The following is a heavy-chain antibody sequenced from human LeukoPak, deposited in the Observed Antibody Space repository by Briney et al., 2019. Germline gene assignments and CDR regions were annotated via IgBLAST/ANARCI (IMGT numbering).Heavy chain of an antibody. J-gene: IGHJ4*02. Sequence: ASVKVSCKASGYTFTGYYIHWVRQAPGQGLEWMGWINPNSGGTNYAQKFQGWVTMTRDTSTSTVHMELSGLRSEDTAVYYCARDQEGFDYWGQGTLVTVSS. CDR3: ARDQEGFDY. CDR2: INPNSGGT. V-gene: IGHV1-2*04. CDR1: GYTFTGYY.